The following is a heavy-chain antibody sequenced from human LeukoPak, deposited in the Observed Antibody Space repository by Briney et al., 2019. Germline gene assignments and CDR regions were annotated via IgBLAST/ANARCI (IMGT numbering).Heavy chain of an antibody. Sequence: SETLSLTCTVSGGSISSYYWSWIRRPPGKGLEWIGYIYYSRSTNYNPSLKSRVTISVDTSKNQFSLKLSSVTAADTAVYYCASIKMVREYNWFDPWGQGTLVTVSS. V-gene: IGHV4-59*08. J-gene: IGHJ5*02. CDR3: ASIKMVREYNWFDP. CDR2: IYYSRST. CDR1: GGSISSYY. D-gene: IGHD3-10*01.